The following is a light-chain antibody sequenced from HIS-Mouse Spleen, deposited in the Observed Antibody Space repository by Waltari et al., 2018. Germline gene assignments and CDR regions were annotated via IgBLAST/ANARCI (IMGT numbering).Light chain of an antibody. Sequence: SYELTQPLSVSVSPGQTARITCSGDPLPKNNAYLYQQKSGQAPVLVIYKDSKRPSGIPERFSGSSSGTMATLTISGAQVEDEADYYCYSTDSSGNHRVFGGGTKLTVL. CDR1: PLPKNN. V-gene: IGLV3-10*01. J-gene: IGLJ2*01. CDR3: YSTDSSGNHRV. CDR2: KDS.